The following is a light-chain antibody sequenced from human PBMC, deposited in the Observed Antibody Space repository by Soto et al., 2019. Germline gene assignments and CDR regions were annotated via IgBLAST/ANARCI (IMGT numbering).Light chain of an antibody. Sequence: MMMTHSPATLSVSPWERVTLSCRTSHSVNSHVAWYQQKPGQAPRLLLYGPSTRATGIPARFSGSGSGTEFTLTITTLEPEDFAVYYCQQYGSSPFTFGPGTKVDIK. CDR3: QQYGSSPFT. J-gene: IGKJ3*01. CDR1: HSVNSH. CDR2: GPS. V-gene: IGKV3-15*01.